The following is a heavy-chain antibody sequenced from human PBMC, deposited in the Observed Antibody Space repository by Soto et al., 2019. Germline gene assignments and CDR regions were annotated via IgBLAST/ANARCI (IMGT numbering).Heavy chain of an antibody. V-gene: IGHV4-30-2*01. CDR3: ASSRIAVALGY. CDR2: IYRRST. J-gene: IGHJ4*02. D-gene: IGHD6-19*01. CDR1: GGSISSGGYS. Sequence: QLQLQESGSGLVKPSQTLSLTCAVSGGSISSGGYSWSWIRQPPGKGLEWIGYIYRRSTYYNPSLKRRVTISVDRAKNQFSPKLSTVTAADTALYYCASSRIAVALGYWRQATLVTLPS.